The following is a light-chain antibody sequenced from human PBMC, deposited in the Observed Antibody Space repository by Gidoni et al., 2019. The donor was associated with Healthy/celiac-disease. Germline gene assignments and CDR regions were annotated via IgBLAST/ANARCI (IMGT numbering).Light chain of an antibody. CDR1: QSVSSN. CDR3: QQYNNWPPSWT. V-gene: IGKV3-15*01. CDR2: GAS. Sequence: EIVMTQSPATLSVSPGERATLSCRASQSVSSNLAWYQRKPGQAPRLLIYGASTRATGIPARFSGSGSGTEFTLTISSLQSEDFAVYYCQQYNNWPPSWTFGQXYQGGNQT. J-gene: IGKJ1*01.